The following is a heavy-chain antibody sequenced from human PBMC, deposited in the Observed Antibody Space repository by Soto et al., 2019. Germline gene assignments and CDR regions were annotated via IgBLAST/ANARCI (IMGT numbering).Heavy chain of an antibody. CDR3: AREIPHYYGMDV. J-gene: IGHJ6*02. Sequence: SVKVSCKASGGTFSSYAISWVRQAPGQGLEWMGGIIPIFGTANYAQKFQGRVTITADKSTSTAYMELSSLRSEDTAVYYCAREIPHYYGMDVWGQGTTVTVSS. CDR1: GGTFSSYA. CDR2: IIPIFGTA. V-gene: IGHV1-69*06.